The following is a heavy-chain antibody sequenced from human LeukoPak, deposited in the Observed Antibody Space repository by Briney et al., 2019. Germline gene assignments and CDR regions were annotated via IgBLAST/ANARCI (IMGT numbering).Heavy chain of an antibody. CDR2: INPNSGGT. Sequence: ASVKVSCKASGYTFTSYAMNWVRQAPGQGLEWMGWINPNSGGTNYAQKFQGRVTMTRDTSISTAYMELSRLRSDDTAVYYCARARSDILTGHPFDYWGQGTLVTVSS. CDR3: ARARSDILTGHPFDY. CDR1: GYTFTSYA. V-gene: IGHV1-2*02. D-gene: IGHD3-9*01. J-gene: IGHJ4*02.